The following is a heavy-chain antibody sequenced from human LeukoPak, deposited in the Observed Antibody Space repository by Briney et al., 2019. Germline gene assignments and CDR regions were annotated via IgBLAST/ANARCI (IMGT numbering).Heavy chain of an antibody. CDR3: AKASSARPYSSSWPTEFDY. CDR2: ISGSGGST. V-gene: IGHV3-23*01. CDR1: GFTFSSYA. Sequence: GGSLRLSCAASGFTFSSYAMSWVRQAPGEGLEWVSAISGSGGSTYYADSVKGRFTISRDNSKNTLYLQMNGLRAEDTAVYYCAKASSARPYSSSWPTEFDYWGQGTLVTVSS. D-gene: IGHD6-13*01. J-gene: IGHJ4*02.